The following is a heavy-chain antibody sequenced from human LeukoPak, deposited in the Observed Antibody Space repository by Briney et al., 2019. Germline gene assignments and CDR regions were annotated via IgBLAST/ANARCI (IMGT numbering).Heavy chain of an antibody. V-gene: IGHV3-23*01. CDR2: ISGSGGST. Sequence: GGSLRLSCTDSGFTFSTYWMHWVRQAPGKGLEWVSAISGSGGSTYYADSVKGRFTISRDNSKNTLYLQMNSLRAEDTAVYYCARGPSYDYVWGSYLLDYWGQGTLVTVSS. J-gene: IGHJ4*02. CDR1: GFTFSTYW. D-gene: IGHD3-16*01. CDR3: ARGPSYDYVWGSYLLDY.